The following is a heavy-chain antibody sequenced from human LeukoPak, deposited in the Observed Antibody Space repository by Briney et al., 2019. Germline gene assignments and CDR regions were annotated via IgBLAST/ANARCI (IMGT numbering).Heavy chain of an antibody. Sequence: PWEPLSLTCTVSGGSISSSSYYWGWIRQPPGKGLEWIGSIYYSGSTYYYPSLKSRVTISVDTSKNQFSLKLSSVTAADTAVYYCATHSSSWGEFDYWGQGTLVTVSS. J-gene: IGHJ4*02. CDR2: IYYSGST. CDR1: GGSISSSSYY. D-gene: IGHD6-13*01. V-gene: IGHV4-39*01. CDR3: ATHSSSWGEFDY.